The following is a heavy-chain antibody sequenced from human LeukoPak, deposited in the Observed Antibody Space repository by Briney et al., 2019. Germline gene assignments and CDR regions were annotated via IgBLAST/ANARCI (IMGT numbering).Heavy chain of an antibody. J-gene: IGHJ4*02. CDR2: INPNSAGT. CDR1: GYSSIGYY. D-gene: IGHD6-13*01. V-gene: IGHV1-2*02. Sequence: ASVKVSCKASGYSSIGYYMHWVRQAPGQGLEWMGWINPNSAGTNYAQKFQARVTMTSDTSISTAYMELSRLRSDDTAVYYCARSSAAWYFFDYWGQGTLVTVSS. CDR3: ARSSAAWYFFDY.